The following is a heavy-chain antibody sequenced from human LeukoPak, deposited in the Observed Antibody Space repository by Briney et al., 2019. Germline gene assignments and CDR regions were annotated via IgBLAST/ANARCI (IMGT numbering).Heavy chain of an antibody. CDR1: GGSISSYY. CDR3: ASSRGLWFGEVLGDFDY. Sequence: SETLSLTCTVSGGSISSYYWSWIRQPAGKGLEWIGRIYTSGSTNYNPSLKSRVTMSVDTSMNQFSLKLSSVTAADTAVYYCASSRGLWFGEVLGDFDYWGQGTLVTVSS. J-gene: IGHJ4*02. D-gene: IGHD3-10*01. CDR2: IYTSGST. V-gene: IGHV4-4*07.